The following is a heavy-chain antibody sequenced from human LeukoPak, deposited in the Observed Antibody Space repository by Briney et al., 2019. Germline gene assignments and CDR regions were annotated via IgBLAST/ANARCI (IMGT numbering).Heavy chain of an antibody. CDR1: GGSISSYY. V-gene: IGHV4-59*01. Sequence: SETLSLTCTVAGGSISSYYWSWIRQPPGKGLEWIGHIFYSGSTNYNPSLKSRVTVSVDTSKNQFSLELSSVTAADTAVYYCARAGGTKKELDYWGQGTLVTVSS. CDR3: ARAGGTKKELDY. D-gene: IGHD3-16*01. J-gene: IGHJ4*02. CDR2: IFYSGST.